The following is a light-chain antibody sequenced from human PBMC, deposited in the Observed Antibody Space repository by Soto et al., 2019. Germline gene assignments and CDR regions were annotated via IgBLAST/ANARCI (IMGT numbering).Light chain of an antibody. V-gene: IGKV1-39*01. CDR2: DAS. Sequence: DLQMTQSPSSLSASVGDTVTITCRASQSVSTYLNWYQQRPGKAPSLLIYDASTLQRGVTSRFSGSGSGTDFTLTISNLQSEDFATYYCQQSYSTPRTFGQGTKVEIK. CDR1: QSVSTY. J-gene: IGKJ1*01. CDR3: QQSYSTPRT.